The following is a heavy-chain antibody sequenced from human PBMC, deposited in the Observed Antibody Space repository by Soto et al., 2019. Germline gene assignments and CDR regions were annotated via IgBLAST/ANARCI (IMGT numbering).Heavy chain of an antibody. D-gene: IGHD7-27*01. CDR3: ARGPSGDKVDY. J-gene: IGHJ4*02. Sequence: QVQLQESGPGLVRPSQTLSLTCTVSGDSISSGDSCWSWIRPPPDKGLEWIGHIYHGGSTYNNPSLKSRVTIAVDTSKTPFSLKLSSVSAADTAVYYCARGPSGDKVDYWGQGTLVTVSS. CDR2: IYHGGST. CDR1: GDSISSGDSC. V-gene: IGHV4-30-4*01.